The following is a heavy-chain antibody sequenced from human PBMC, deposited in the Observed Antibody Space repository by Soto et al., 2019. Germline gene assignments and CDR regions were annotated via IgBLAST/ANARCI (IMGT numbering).Heavy chain of an antibody. Sequence: ASVKVSCKASGYTFARCGINWVRQAPGRGLEWMGWINPGNGNTKYSQQFQGRVIIDRDTSASTAYMELSSLRSEDTAVYYCARGGYFDSSNYLAYWGLGTLVTVSS. J-gene: IGHJ4*02. CDR1: GYTFARCG. D-gene: IGHD3-22*01. CDR3: ARGGYFDSSNYLAY. V-gene: IGHV1-3*01. CDR2: INPGNGNT.